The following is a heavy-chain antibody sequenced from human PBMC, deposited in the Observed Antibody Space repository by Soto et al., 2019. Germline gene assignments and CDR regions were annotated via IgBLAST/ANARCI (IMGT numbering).Heavy chain of an antibody. Sequence: ASVKVSCKASGYTFTRYGISWVRQAPGQGLEWMGWISAYNGNTNYAQKLQGRVTMTTDTSTSTAYMELRSLRSDDTAVYYCARDGGLQWELLSFDYWGQGTLVTVSA. J-gene: IGHJ4*02. CDR1: GYTFTRYG. D-gene: IGHD1-26*01. CDR2: ISAYNGNT. V-gene: IGHV1-18*04. CDR3: ARDGGLQWELLSFDY.